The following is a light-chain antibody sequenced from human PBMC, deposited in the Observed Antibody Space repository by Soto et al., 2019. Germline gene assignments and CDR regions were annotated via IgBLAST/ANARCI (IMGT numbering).Light chain of an antibody. CDR2: GNS. J-gene: IGLJ1*01. Sequence: QSVLTQPPSVSGAPGQRVTISCTGSSSNIGAGYDVHWYQQLPGTAPKLLIYGNSNRPSGVPDRFSGSKSGTSASLAITGLQAEDEADYYCQSYDTRLSGSVFGTGTKATVL. CDR1: SSNIGAGYD. CDR3: QSYDTRLSGSV. V-gene: IGLV1-40*01.